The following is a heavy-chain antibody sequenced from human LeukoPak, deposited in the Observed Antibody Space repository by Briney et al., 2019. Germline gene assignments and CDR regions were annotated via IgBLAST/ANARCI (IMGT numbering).Heavy chain of an antibody. CDR3: ARAAGENYYDSSGYYHTHDAFDI. J-gene: IGHJ3*02. Sequence: ASVKVSCKASGYTFTSYYMHWVRQAPGQGLEWMGIINPSAASTTYAQKFQGRVTMTRDMYTSTVYMELSSLRSEDTAVYYCARAAGENYYDSSGYYHTHDAFDIWGQGTMVTVSS. CDR1: GYTFTSYY. V-gene: IGHV1-46*01. CDR2: INPSAAST. D-gene: IGHD3-22*01.